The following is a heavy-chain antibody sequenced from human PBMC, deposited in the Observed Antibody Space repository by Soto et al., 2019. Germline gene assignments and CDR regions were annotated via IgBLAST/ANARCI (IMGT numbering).Heavy chain of an antibody. V-gene: IGHV1-46*01. CDR1: GYTFTSYY. CDR3: ARSIAAAGTGLDY. D-gene: IGHD6-13*01. CDR2: INPSGGST. J-gene: IGHJ4*02. Sequence: QVQLVQSGAEVKKPGASVKVSCKASGYTFTSYYIHWVRQAPGQGLEWMGIINPSGGSTSYAQKFQGRVTMTRDTSPSTVYMDLSSLRSEDTAVYYCARSIAAAGTGLDYWGQGTLVTVSS.